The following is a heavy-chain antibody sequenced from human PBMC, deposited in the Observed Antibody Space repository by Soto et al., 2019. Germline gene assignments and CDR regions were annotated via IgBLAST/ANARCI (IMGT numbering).Heavy chain of an antibody. CDR2: IYYSGST. D-gene: IGHD5-12*01. CDR3: ARDNSGYDFRRGFDY. V-gene: IGHV4-31*03. Sequence: QVQLQESGPGLVKPSQTLSLTCTVSGGSISSGGYYWSWIRQHPGKGLEWIGYIYYSGSTYYNPSLQRRVTISVDTSKNQFSLKLSSVTAADTAVYYCARDNSGYDFRRGFDYWGQGTLVTVSS. J-gene: IGHJ4*02. CDR1: GGSISSGGYY.